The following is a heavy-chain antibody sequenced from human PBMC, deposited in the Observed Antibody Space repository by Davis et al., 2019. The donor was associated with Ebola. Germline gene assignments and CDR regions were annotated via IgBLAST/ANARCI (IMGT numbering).Heavy chain of an antibody. CDR2: IYYSGST. Sequence: MPSETLSLTCTVSGGSISSYYWSWIRQPPGKGLEWIGYIYYSGSTNYNPSLKSRVTISVDTSKNQFSLKLSSVTAADTAVYYCARRSLLRITMIVVVHNWFDPWGQGTLVTVSS. D-gene: IGHD3-22*01. V-gene: IGHV4-59*08. J-gene: IGHJ5*02. CDR1: GGSISSYY. CDR3: ARRSLLRITMIVVVHNWFDP.